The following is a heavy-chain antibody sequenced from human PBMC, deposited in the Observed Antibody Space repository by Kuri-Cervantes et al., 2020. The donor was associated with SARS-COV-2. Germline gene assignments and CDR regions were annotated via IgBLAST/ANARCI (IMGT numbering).Heavy chain of an antibody. CDR3: AKTKGVDTAMDCIDY. J-gene: IGHJ4*02. CDR1: GFTFSSYA. D-gene: IGHD5-18*01. V-gene: IGHV3-21*01. CDR2: ISSSSSYI. Sequence: GESLKISCAASGFTFSSYAMSWVRQAPGKGLEWVSSISSSSSYIYYADSVKGRFTISRDNAKNSLYLQMNSLRAEDTAVYYCAKTKGVDTAMDCIDYWGQGTLVTVSS.